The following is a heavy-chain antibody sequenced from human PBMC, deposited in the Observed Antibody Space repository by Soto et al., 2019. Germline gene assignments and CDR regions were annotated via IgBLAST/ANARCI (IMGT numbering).Heavy chain of an antibody. D-gene: IGHD3-22*01. CDR3: ASVRYYDSSGYYSDYYYGMDV. CDR2: IIPIFATA. Sequence: QVQLVQSGAEVKKPGSSVKVSCKASGGTFSSYAISWVRQAPGQGLEWMGGIIPIFATANYAQKFQGRVTITADESTSTAYMELSSLRSEDTAVYYCASVRYYDSSGYYSDYYYGMDVWGQGTTVTVSS. CDR1: GGTFSSYA. V-gene: IGHV1-69*01. J-gene: IGHJ6*02.